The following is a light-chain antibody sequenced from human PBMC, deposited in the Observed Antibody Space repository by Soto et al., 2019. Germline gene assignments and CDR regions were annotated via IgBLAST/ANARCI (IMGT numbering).Light chain of an antibody. CDR1: SSDVGAYNY. CDR3: SSYISRSTLV. V-gene: IGLV2-14*01. J-gene: IGLJ1*01. Sequence: QSVLTQPASVSGPPGQSITISCTGTSSDVGAYNYVSWYQQHPGKAPKLMIYEVSNRPSGVSNRFSGSKSGNTASLTISGLQDEEEADYYCSSYISRSTLVFGTGTKVTVL. CDR2: EVS.